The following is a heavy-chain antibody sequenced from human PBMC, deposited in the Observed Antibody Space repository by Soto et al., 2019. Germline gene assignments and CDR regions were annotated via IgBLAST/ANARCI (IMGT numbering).Heavy chain of an antibody. CDR1: GDPITSGGFY. D-gene: IGHD3-10*01. CDR2: IYYSGVT. CDR3: ARDLRGRRSGRFDP. Sequence: SETLSLTCTLSGDPITSGGFYWTWIRQHPAKSLEWIGYIYYSGVTYYNPSLKSRATISVDTSKNQFSLNLSSVTAADTAMYYCARDLRGRRSGRFDPWGQGTLVTVSS. J-gene: IGHJ5*02. V-gene: IGHV4-31*03.